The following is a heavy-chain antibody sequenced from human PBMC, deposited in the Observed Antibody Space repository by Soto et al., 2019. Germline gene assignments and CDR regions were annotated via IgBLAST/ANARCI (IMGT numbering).Heavy chain of an antibody. D-gene: IGHD5-12*01. Sequence: PGGSLRLSCAASGFTFSSYGMHWVRQAPGKGLEWVAVISYDGSNKYYADSVKGRFTISRDNSKNTLYLQMNSLRAEDTAVYYCASTLLATTPGDYWGQGTLVTVSS. J-gene: IGHJ4*02. V-gene: IGHV3-30*03. CDR3: ASTLLATTPGDY. CDR2: ISYDGSNK. CDR1: GFTFSSYG.